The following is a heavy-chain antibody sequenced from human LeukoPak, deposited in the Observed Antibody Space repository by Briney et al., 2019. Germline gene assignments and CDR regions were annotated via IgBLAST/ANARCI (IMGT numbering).Heavy chain of an antibody. V-gene: IGHV3-30*02. CDR2: IRYGGSDE. CDR1: GFTFSSYG. J-gene: IGHJ4*02. CDR3: AKGYSSSWYGGIIDY. D-gene: IGHD6-13*01. Sequence: GGSLRLSCAASGFTFSSYGLHWVRQAPGKGLEWVAFIRYGGSDEYYADSVKGRFTISRDNSKNTLYLQMNSLRPEDTAVYYCAKGYSSSWYGGIIDYWGQGTLLTVSS.